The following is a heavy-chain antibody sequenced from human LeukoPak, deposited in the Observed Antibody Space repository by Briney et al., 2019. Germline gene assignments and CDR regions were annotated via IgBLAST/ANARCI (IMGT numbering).Heavy chain of an antibody. D-gene: IGHD4-23*01. CDR3: ATLYGGNSEDAFDI. V-gene: IGHV1-2*02. Sequence: GASVKVSCKASGYTFTGYYMHWVRQAPGQGLEWMGWINPNSGGTNYAQKFQGRVTMTRDTSISTAYMELSRLRSDDTAVYYCATLYGGNSEDAFDIWGQGTMVTVSS. CDR2: INPNSGGT. CDR1: GYTFTGYY. J-gene: IGHJ3*02.